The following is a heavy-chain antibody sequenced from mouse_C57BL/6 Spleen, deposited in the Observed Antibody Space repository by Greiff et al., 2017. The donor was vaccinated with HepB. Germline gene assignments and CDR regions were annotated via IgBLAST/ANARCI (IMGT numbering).Heavy chain of an antibody. CDR1: GYTFTSYW. D-gene: IGHD1-1*01. V-gene: IGHV1-52*01. CDR3: ANHYYGTSWFAY. J-gene: IGHJ3*01. Sequence: VQLQQPGAELVRPGSSVKLSCKASGYTFTSYWMHWVKQRPIQGLEWIGNIDPSDSETHYNQKFKDKATLTVDKSSSTAYMQLSSLTSEASAVYYCANHYYGTSWFAYWGQGTLVTVSA. CDR2: IDPSDSET.